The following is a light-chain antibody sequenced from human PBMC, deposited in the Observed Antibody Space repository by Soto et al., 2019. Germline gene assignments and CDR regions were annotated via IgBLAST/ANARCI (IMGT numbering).Light chain of an antibody. Sequence: EIVMTQSPATLSVSPGERATLSCRASQSVSSNLAWYQQKPGQAPRLLIYGASTRATGIPARFSGSGSGTEFTLTIGSLQSEDFAVYYCQQYNKFPSLTFGGGNKVEIK. CDR1: QSVSSN. V-gene: IGKV3-15*01. J-gene: IGKJ4*01. CDR2: GAS. CDR3: QQYNKFPSLT.